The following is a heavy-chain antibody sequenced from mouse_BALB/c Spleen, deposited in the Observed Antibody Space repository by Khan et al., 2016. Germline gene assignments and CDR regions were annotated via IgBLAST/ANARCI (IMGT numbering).Heavy chain of an antibody. CDR2: IWAGGST. CDR3: ARDDQDFDAWFAS. J-gene: IGHJ3*01. Sequence: QVQLKESGPGLVAPSQSLSITCTVSGFSLTNSGVHWVRQPPGKGLDWLGVIWAGGSTDYNSALMSRLSITRDTTQNQVFLKMNSLQTDDTAMYYCARDDQDFDAWFASWGQGTLVTVSA. CDR1: GFSLTNSG. V-gene: IGHV2-9*02.